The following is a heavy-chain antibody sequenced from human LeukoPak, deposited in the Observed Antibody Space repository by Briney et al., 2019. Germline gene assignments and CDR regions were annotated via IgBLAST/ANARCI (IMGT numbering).Heavy chain of an antibody. J-gene: IGHJ6*03. Sequence: SETLSLTCTVSGDSISSYYWSWIRQSPGKGLEWIGNFYHGGSPNYNPSLKSRVTISVDTSKIQFSLKLNSVTAADTAVYYCARMGPRFYYYYMDVWGKGTTVTVSS. D-gene: IGHD3-16*01. CDR1: GDSISSYY. CDR3: ARMGPRFYYYYMDV. V-gene: IGHV4-59*01. CDR2: FYHGGSP.